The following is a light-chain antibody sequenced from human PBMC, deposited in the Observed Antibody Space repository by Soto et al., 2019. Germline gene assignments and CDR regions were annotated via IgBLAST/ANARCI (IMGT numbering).Light chain of an antibody. V-gene: IGKV3-20*01. J-gene: IGKJ1*01. CDR2: GAS. CDR3: QQYCSSPPWT. CDR1: QSVSSSY. Sequence: EIVLTQSPGTLSLSPGERATLSCRASQSVSSSYLAWYQQKPGQAPRLLIYGASSSATGIPDRFSGCGSGTDFTLSISRLEPEDFAVYYCQQYCSSPPWTFGQGTKVEIK.